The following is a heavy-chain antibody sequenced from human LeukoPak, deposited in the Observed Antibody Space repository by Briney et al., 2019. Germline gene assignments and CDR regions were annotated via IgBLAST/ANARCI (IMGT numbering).Heavy chain of an antibody. Sequence: PGGSLRLSCAASGVTFSNYAMNWVRQAPGKGLEWVSTISDSGGSTYYADSVKGRFTISRDNAKNSLYLQMNTLRAEDTAVYYCARDRHKYNYDSGGYPPYWGQGTLVTVSS. J-gene: IGHJ4*02. CDR2: ISDSGGST. CDR3: ARDRHKYNYDSGGYPPY. D-gene: IGHD3-22*01. CDR1: GVTFSNYA. V-gene: IGHV3-23*01.